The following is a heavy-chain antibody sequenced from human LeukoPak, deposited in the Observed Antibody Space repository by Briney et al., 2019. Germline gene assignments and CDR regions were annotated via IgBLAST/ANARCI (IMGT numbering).Heavy chain of an antibody. V-gene: IGHV4-59*12. J-gene: IGHJ4*02. D-gene: IGHD3-10*01. CDR2: IYYSGTT. CDR1: GGSMTNYY. CDR3: AREGSGSYADY. Sequence: SETLSLTCTVSGGSMTNYYWSWIRQPPGKGLEWIGHIYYSGTTNYNSSLKSRVTTSVDTSKNQFSLKLSSVTAADTAVYYCAREGSGSYADYWGQGTLVTVSS.